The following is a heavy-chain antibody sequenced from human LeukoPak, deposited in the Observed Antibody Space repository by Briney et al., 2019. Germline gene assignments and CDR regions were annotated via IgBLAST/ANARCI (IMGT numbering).Heavy chain of an antibody. D-gene: IGHD3-10*01. CDR2: IYYSGST. CDR1: GGSISSGDYY. Sequence: SQTLSLTCTVSGGSISSGDYYWSWIRRPPGKGLEWIGYIYYSGSTYYNPSLKSRVTISVDTSKNQFSLKLSSVTAADTAVYYCARVVPYTMVRPRGFDPWGQGTLVTVSS. CDR3: ARVVPYTMVRPRGFDP. J-gene: IGHJ5*02. V-gene: IGHV4-30-4*01.